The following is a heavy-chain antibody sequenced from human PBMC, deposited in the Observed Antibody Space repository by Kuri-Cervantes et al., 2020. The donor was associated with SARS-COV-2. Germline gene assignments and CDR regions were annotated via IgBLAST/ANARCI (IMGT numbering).Heavy chain of an antibody. Sequence: GGSLRLSCAASGFTFSSYGMHWVRQAPGKGLEWVAVISYDGSNKYYADSVKGRFTISRDNSKNTLYLQMNSLRAEDTAVYYCARDRSDWGSFGAFDIWGQGTMVTVSS. CDR3: ARDRSDWGSFGAFDI. V-gene: IGHV3-30*03. J-gene: IGHJ3*02. D-gene: IGHD7-27*01. CDR1: GFTFSSYG. CDR2: ISYDGSNK.